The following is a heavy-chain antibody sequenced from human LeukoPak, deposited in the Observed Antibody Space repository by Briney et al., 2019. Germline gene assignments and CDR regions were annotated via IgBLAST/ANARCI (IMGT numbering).Heavy chain of an antibody. J-gene: IGHJ6*03. D-gene: IGHD2/OR15-2a*01. V-gene: IGHV3-30*02. Sequence: GGSLRLSCAASGFTFSSYVMHWVRQAPGKGLEWVAFIRYDGSNKYYSDSVKGRFTISRDNSKNTLYLQMNSLRAEDTAVYYCASNLGMDVWGKGTTVTISS. CDR3: ASNLGMDV. CDR1: GFTFSSYV. CDR2: IRYDGSNK.